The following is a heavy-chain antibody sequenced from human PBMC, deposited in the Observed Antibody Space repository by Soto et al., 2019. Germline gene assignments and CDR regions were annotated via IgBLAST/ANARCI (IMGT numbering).Heavy chain of an antibody. CDR2: MQHTGNT. Sequence: QVQLQESGPGLVKPSETLSLTCAVSGASIRSYHWSWIRQPAGKGLEWIGRMQHTGNTNYNPSLQSRVTMSVDTSKNQISLKMTSVTDADTAVYFCAKDVSSRRWFDPWGQGILVIVSS. J-gene: IGHJ5*02. CDR1: GASIRSYH. CDR3: AKDVSSRRWFDP. V-gene: IGHV4-4*07. D-gene: IGHD3-16*01.